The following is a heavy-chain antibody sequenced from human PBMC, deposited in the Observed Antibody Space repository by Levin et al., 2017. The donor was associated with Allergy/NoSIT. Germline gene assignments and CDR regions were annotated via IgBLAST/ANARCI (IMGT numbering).Heavy chain of an antibody. D-gene: IGHD3-10*01. J-gene: IGHJ3*02. CDR2: IYTSGST. CDR3: ARTLITTGGDAFDI. CDR1: GDSISSYY. Sequence: SCTVSGDSISSYYWSWIRQPAGKGLEWVGRIYTSGSTNYTPSLKSRVTMSVDTSKYQFSLELYSVTAADTAVYYCARTLITTGGDAFDIWGQGTMVTVSS. V-gene: IGHV4-4*07.